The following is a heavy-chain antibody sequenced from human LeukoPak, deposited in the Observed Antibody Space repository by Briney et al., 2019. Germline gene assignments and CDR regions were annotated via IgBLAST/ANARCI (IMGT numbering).Heavy chain of an antibody. V-gene: IGHV4-39*01. CDR1: GGSISSSSHY. J-gene: IGHJ5*02. D-gene: IGHD2-21*01. CDR2: IYYSGST. Sequence: PSETLSLTCTVSGGSISSSSHYWGWIRQPPGKGLEWIASIYYSGSTYYNPCLKSRVTISVDTSKNQFSLKLTSVTAADTAVYFCARKSLRIGSNNWFDPWGQGTLVIVSS. CDR3: ARKSLRIGSNNWFDP.